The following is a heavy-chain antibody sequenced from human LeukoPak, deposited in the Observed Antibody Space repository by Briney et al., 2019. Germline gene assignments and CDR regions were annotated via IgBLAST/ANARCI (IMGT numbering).Heavy chain of an antibody. CDR3: ARSVGATDY. J-gene: IGHJ4*02. Sequence: ASVKVSCKASGYTFTGYYMHWVRQAPGQGLQWMGWISAYNGNTNYAQKLQGRVTMTTDTSTSTAYMELRSLRSDDTAVYYCARSVGATDYWGQGTLVTVSS. CDR2: ISAYNGNT. V-gene: IGHV1-18*04. CDR1: GYTFTGYY. D-gene: IGHD1-26*01.